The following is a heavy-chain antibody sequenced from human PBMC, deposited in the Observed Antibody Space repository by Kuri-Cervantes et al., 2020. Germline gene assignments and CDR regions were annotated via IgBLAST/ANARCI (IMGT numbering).Heavy chain of an antibody. Sequence: GESLKISCAASGFTFSSYAMSWVRQAPGKGLEWVSAISGSGGSTYYADSVKGRFTISRDNSKNTLYLQMNSLRAEDTAVYYCASRGYSYGYDYYYGMDVWGQGTTVTVSS. CDR3: ASRGYSYGYDYYYGMDV. CDR2: ISGSGGST. D-gene: IGHD5-18*01. J-gene: IGHJ6*02. V-gene: IGHV3-23*01. CDR1: GFTFSSYA.